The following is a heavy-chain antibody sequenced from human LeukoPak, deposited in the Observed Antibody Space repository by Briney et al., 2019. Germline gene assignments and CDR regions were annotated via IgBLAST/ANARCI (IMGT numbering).Heavy chain of an antibody. CDR1: GYRFTTYW. Sequence: GESLKISCKGSGYRFTTYWIAWVRQMPGKGLEMMGVIYPHDSDSRYSPSFQGQVTFSADRSIDTAYVQWSELKASDTAIYYCARHRTIFGVVIPTPYYYMDVWGKGTTVTVSS. D-gene: IGHD3-3*01. CDR2: IYPHDSDS. CDR3: ARHRTIFGVVIPTPYYYMDV. J-gene: IGHJ6*03. V-gene: IGHV5-51*01.